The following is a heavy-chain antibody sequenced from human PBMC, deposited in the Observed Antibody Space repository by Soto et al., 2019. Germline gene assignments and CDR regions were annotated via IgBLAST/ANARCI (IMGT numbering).Heavy chain of an antibody. D-gene: IGHD1-26*01. Sequence: QVQLVQSGAEVKEPGSSVRVSCKASGGTFDNFIMNWVRQTPGQGLEWMGGIVPMLGTPTYAEKFKGRVTPSPTGSTSPMSREVTRLRSEATAIYYCPPHGPYSSSLRRSSGMDVCGQGTTVTVSS. CDR3: PPHGPYSSSLRRSSGMDV. CDR1: GGTFDNFI. V-gene: IGHV1-69*16. J-gene: IGHJ6*02. CDR2: IVPMLGTP.